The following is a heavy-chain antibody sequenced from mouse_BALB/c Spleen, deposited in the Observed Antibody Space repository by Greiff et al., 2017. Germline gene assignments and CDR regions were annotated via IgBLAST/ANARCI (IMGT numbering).Heavy chain of an antibody. CDR2: INPSTGYT. CDR1: GYTFTSYW. Sequence: VKLQQSGAELAKPGASVKMSCKASGYTFTSYWMHWVKQRPGQGLEWIGYINPSTGYTEYNQKFKDKATLTADKSSSTAYMQLSSLTSEDSAVYYCARSTMITTGFDYWGQGTTLTVSS. V-gene: IGHV1-7*01. CDR3: ARSTMITTGFDY. D-gene: IGHD2-4*01. J-gene: IGHJ2*01.